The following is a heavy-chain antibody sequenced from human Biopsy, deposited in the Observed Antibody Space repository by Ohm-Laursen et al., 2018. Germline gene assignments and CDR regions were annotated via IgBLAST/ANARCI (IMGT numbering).Heavy chain of an antibody. CDR1: SGSISSYY. Sequence: SETLSLTCTVSSGSISSYYWSWIRQPPGKGLEWIGYISYSGNTNYNPSLKSRVTMSVDTSKNQSSLKVYSVTAADTAIYYCATTTMDTSGWYGNYFDSWGQGALVTVSS. J-gene: IGHJ4*02. CDR2: ISYSGNT. CDR3: ATTTMDTSGWYGNYFDS. V-gene: IGHV4-59*08. D-gene: IGHD6-19*01.